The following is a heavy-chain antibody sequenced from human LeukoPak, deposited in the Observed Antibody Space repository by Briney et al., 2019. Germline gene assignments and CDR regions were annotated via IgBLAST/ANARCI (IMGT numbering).Heavy chain of an antibody. J-gene: IGHJ4*02. CDR2: IGTVDDT. Sequence: GGSLRLFCGASGFTFSTHDMHWVRQVIGKGLECVSSIGTVDDTYYPDSVQRRFTLYRENAKNSLYLQMNSLRAGDPSVYYCARGPRFGSGTYFPFDYWGQGALVTVSS. V-gene: IGHV3-13*01. D-gene: IGHD3-10*01. CDR3: ARGPRFGSGTYFPFDY. CDR1: GFTFSTHD.